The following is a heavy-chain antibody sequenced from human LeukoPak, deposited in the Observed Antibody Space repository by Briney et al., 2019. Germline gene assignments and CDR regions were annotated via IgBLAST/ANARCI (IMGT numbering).Heavy chain of an antibody. Sequence: PGGSLRLSCATSGFSFSLYTVNWVRQAPGKGLDWVSSIDTSSTYIEYADSVKGRFTISRDNAKKSLHLEMNSLRAEDTAVYYCARSHCGSGSYYLDAFDVWGQGTVVTVSS. J-gene: IGHJ3*01. CDR1: GFSFSLYT. D-gene: IGHD3-10*01. CDR3: ARSHCGSGSYYLDAFDV. V-gene: IGHV3-21*01. CDR2: IDTSSTYI.